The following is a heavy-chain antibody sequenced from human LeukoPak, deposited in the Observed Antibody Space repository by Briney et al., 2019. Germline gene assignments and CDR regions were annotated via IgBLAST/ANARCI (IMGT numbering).Heavy chain of an antibody. V-gene: IGHV7-4-1*02. J-gene: IGHJ3*02. D-gene: IGHD6-19*01. CDR1: GYTLTSYA. CDR3: ARDRMDVAVAMDAFDI. Sequence: GASVKVSCKTSGYTLTSYAMHWVRQAPGEGLEYMGCISTNTGNPTYAQGFTGRFLFSLDTSVSTAYLEITSLKAEDTAMYYCARDRMDVAVAMDAFDIWGQGTMVTVSS. CDR2: ISTNTGNP.